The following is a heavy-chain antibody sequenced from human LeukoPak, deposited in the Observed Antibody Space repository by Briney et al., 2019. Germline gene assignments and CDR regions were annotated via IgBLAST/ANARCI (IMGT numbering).Heavy chain of an antibody. CDR1: GGSFSGYY. D-gene: IGHD3-9*01. CDR2: INHSGST. Sequence: SETLSLTCAVYGGSFSGYYWSWIRQPPGKGLEWIGEINHSGSTNYNPSLKSRVTISVDTSKSQFSLKLSSVTAADTAVYYCARFVPGILPGFDYWGQGTLVTVSS. CDR3: ARFVPGILPGFDY. V-gene: IGHV4-34*01. J-gene: IGHJ4*02.